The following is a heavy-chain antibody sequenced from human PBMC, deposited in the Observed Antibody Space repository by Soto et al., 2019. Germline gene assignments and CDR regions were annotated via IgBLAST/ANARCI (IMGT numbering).Heavy chain of an antibody. J-gene: IGHJ3*02. Sequence: QVQLVESGGGVVQPGRSLRLSCAASGFTFSSYGMHWVRQAPGKGLEWVAVISYDGSNKYYADSVKGRFTISRDNSKNTLYLQMNSLRAEDTAVYYCAKDGGLVAGLGAFDIWGQGTMVTVSS. CDR3: AKDGGLVAGLGAFDI. CDR2: ISYDGSNK. D-gene: IGHD6-19*01. V-gene: IGHV3-30*18. CDR1: GFTFSSYG.